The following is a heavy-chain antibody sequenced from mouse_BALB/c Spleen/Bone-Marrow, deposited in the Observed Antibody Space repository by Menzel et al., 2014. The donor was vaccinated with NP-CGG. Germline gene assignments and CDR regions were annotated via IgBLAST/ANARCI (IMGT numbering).Heavy chain of an antibody. CDR1: GFTFSDYY. J-gene: IGHJ3*01. CDR2: ISDGGSYT. Sequence: QLVESGGGLVKPGGSLKLSCAASGFTFSDYYMYWVRQTPEKRLEWVATISDGGSYTYYPDSVKGRFTISRDNAKNNLYLQMSSLKSEDTAMYYCANYYGSTWFAYWGQGTLVTVSA. D-gene: IGHD1-1*01. V-gene: IGHV5-4*02. CDR3: ANYYGSTWFAY.